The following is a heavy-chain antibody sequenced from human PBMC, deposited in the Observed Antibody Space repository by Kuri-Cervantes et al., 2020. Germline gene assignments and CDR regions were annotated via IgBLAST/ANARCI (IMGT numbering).Heavy chain of an antibody. Sequence: SVKVSCQASGGTFSSYAISWVRQALGQGLEWMGGIIPIFGTANYAQKFQGRVAITADKSTSTAYMELSSLRSEDTAVYYCARVRAAAGLHWFDPWGQGTLVTVSS. CDR3: ARVRAAAGLHWFDP. J-gene: IGHJ5*02. CDR1: GGTFSSYA. D-gene: IGHD6-13*01. V-gene: IGHV1-69*06. CDR2: IIPIFGTA.